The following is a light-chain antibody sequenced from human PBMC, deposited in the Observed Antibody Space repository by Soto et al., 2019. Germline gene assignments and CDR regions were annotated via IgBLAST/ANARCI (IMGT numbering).Light chain of an antibody. CDR3: QHYGGMWT. CDR2: AAS. Sequence: AIRMTQSPSSLSASTGHRVTITCRASQGISSYLAWYQQKPGKAPKLLIYAASSLQSGVPSRLSGSGSGTDFTLTISRIKPDDFATYYCQHYGGMWTFGHGTKVDIK. V-gene: IGKV1-8*01. J-gene: IGKJ1*01. CDR1: QGISSY.